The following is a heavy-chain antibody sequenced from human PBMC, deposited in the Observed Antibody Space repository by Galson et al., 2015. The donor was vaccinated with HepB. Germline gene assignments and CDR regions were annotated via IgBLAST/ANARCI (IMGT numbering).Heavy chain of an antibody. D-gene: IGHD2-2*01. J-gene: IGHJ6*02. CDR1: GFTFSSYG. CDR2: ISYDGSNK. CDR3: AKQQVPAPSGHYYGMDV. Sequence: SLRLSCAASGFTFSSYGMHWVRQAPGKGLEWVAVISYDGSNKYYADSVKGRFTISRDNSKNTLYLQMNSLRDEDTAVYYCAKQQVPAPSGHYYGMDVWGQGTTVTVSS. V-gene: IGHV3-30*18.